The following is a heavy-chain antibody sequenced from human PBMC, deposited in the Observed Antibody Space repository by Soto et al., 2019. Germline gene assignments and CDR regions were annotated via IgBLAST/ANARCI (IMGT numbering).Heavy chain of an antibody. J-gene: IGHJ6*02. D-gene: IGHD3-3*01. CDR1: GGSIDSANYY. V-gene: IGHV4-30-4*01. CDR3: ARDQGYRDFFSASHYHYHMDI. CDR2: IYYSGTT. Sequence: QVQLQESGPRRVRPSQTLSLTCRVSGGSIDSANYYWTWIRQLPGKGPEWIGNIYYSGTTFYNPSLKSRLTISIDTSRNQFSLQLTSVTAADTAVYFCARDQGYRDFFSASHYHYHMDIWGQGTTVTVSS.